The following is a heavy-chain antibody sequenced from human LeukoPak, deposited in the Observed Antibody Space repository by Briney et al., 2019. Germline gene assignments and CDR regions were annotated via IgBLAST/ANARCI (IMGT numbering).Heavy chain of an antibody. V-gene: IGHV4-39*07. CDR2: IYYSGST. Sequence: PSETLSLTCTVSGGSISSSSYYWGWIRQPPGKGLEWIGSIYYSGSTYYNPSLKSRVTISVDTSKNQFSLKLSSVTAADTAVYYCARDRRGVVILPDYWGQGTLVTVSS. J-gene: IGHJ4*02. CDR3: ARDRRGVVILPDY. CDR1: GGSISSSSYY. D-gene: IGHD3-3*01.